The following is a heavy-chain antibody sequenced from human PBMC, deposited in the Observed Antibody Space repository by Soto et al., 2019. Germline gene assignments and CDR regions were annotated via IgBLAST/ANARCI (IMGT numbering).Heavy chain of an antibody. J-gene: IGHJ4*02. Sequence: EVQLLESGGGLLQPGGSLRLSCAAAGFTFSSYAMPWVRQAPGKGLEWVSIISGSGRGTYYADSVKGRFTISRDNSRNTLSLQMNSLRADDTAVYYCAKALSISGSCCFHFDSWGQGALVTVSS. D-gene: IGHD1-26*01. CDR2: ISGSGRGT. V-gene: IGHV3-23*01. CDR1: GFTFSSYA. CDR3: AKALSISGSCCFHFDS.